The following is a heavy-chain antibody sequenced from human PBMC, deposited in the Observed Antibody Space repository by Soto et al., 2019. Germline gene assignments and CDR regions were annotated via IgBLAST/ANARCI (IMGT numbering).Heavy chain of an antibody. CDR3: ARNFYDTGNHYARIDY. CDR1: GFSFSTSGMC. CDR2: IDWDDDK. J-gene: IGHJ4*02. V-gene: IGHV2-70*01. Sequence: SGPTLVNPTQTLTLTCTFSGFSFSTSGMCVRWIRQPPGKALEWLALIDWDDDKFYLTSLKTRLTISRDTSKNQVVLTMTNMDPLDTATYYCARNFYDTGNHYARIDYWSPGTLVTVSS. D-gene: IGHD3-22*01.